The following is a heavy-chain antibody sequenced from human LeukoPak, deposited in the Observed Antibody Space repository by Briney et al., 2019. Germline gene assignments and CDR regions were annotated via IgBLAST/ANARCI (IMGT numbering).Heavy chain of an antibody. D-gene: IGHD3-16*02. CDR1: GFTFNTYN. J-gene: IGHJ6*03. CDR3: TRADYVWGSYRPYYYYMDV. CDR2: IRSKAYGGTT. Sequence: PGESLRLSCVASGFTFNTYNMNWVRQAPGKGLEWVGFIRSKAYGGTTEYAASVKGRFTISRDDSKSIAYLQMNSLKTEDTAVYYCTRADYVWGSYRPYYYYMDVWGKGTTVTISS. V-gene: IGHV3-49*02.